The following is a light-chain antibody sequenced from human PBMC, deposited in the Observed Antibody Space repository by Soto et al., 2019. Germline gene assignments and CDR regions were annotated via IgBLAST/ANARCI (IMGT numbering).Light chain of an antibody. V-gene: IGKV3D-15*01. Sequence: EVVMTQSPATLSVSPGERATLSCRASQTVRDNLGWYQQKPGQPPRLLIYGATTRATGIPARFSGSGSGTEFTITSSSLQSEDAAVYYWQQYNNWPLTFGGGTKVEIK. CDR3: QQYNNWPLT. J-gene: IGKJ4*01. CDR2: GAT. CDR1: QTVRDN.